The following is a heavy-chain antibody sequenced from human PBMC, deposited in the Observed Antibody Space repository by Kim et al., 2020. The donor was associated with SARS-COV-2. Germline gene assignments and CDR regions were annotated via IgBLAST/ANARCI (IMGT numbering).Heavy chain of an antibody. Sequence: GGSLRLSCAASGFTFDNAWMSWVRQAPGKGLEWVARIIRKSDGGATDYAASVKGEFTISRDDSKNMVYLQMNSLTTEDTGVYYCTRERLGRWDSYHGMDV. CDR2: IIRKSDGGAT. J-gene: IGHJ6*01. D-gene: IGHD7-27*01. CDR3: TRERLGRWDSYHGMDV. V-gene: IGHV3-15*01. CDR1: GFTFDNAW.